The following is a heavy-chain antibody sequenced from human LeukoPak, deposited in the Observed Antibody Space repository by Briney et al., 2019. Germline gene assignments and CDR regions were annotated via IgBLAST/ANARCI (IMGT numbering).Heavy chain of an antibody. D-gene: IGHD3-10*01. V-gene: IGHV4-34*01. CDR2: INHSGST. CDR1: GGSFSGYY. Sequence: SETLSLTCAVYGGSFSGYYWSWIRQPPGKGLEWIGEINHSGSTNYNPSLKSRVTISVDTSKNQFSLKLSSVTAADTAVYYCARGLGFGELIHDYWGQGTLVTVSS. J-gene: IGHJ4*02. CDR3: ARGLGFGELIHDY.